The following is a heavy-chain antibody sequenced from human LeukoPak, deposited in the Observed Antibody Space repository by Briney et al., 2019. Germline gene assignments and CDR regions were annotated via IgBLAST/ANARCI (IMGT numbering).Heavy chain of an antibody. Sequence: ASVKVSCKASGYTFTSYGISWVRQAPGQGLEWMGWISAYNGNTNYAQKLQGRVTMTTDTSTSTAYMELRSLRSDDTAVYYCARGGDGYNSHPYYYYYYMDVWGKGTTVTVSS. CDR3: ARGGDGYNSHPYYYYYYMDV. V-gene: IGHV1-18*01. CDR2: ISAYNGNT. D-gene: IGHD5-24*01. J-gene: IGHJ6*03. CDR1: GYTFTSYG.